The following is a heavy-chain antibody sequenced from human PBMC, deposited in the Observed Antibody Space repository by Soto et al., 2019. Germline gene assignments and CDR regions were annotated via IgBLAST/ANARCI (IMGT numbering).Heavy chain of an antibody. CDR3: ARDLLTGSLGFNP. D-gene: IGHD3-9*01. V-gene: IGHV3-11*01. Sequence: GGSLRLSCAACGFTFSDYYMSWIRQAPGKGLEWVSYISSSGSTIYYADSVKGRFTISRDNAKNSLYLQMNSLRAEDTAVYYCARDLLTGSLGFNPWGQGTLVTVSS. CDR2: ISSSGSTI. J-gene: IGHJ5*02. CDR1: GFTFSDYY.